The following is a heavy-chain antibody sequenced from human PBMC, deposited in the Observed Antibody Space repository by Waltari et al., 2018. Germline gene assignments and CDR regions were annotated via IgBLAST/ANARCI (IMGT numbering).Heavy chain of an antibody. D-gene: IGHD2-15*01. V-gene: IGHV4-34*02. Sequence: QVQLQQWGAGQLQPSETLSLTCGVSGGSFSGYYWGWIRQPPGKGLEWIGEINHNGNRNYHTALRSRVTMLIDTSRSQFALKVTSVTAADTAVYYCVRLEDCSGPGGNCYSGDSFALDVWGQGTTVTVSS. CDR1: GGSFSGYY. CDR3: VRLEDCSGPGGNCYSGDSFALDV. J-gene: IGHJ6*02. CDR2: INHNGNR.